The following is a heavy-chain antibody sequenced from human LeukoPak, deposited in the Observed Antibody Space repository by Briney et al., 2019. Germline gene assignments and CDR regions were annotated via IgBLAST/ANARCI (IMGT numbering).Heavy chain of an antibody. Sequence: SVKVSCKASGGTFSSYAISWVRQAPGQGLEWMGGIIPIFGTANYAQKFQGRVTITTDESTSTAYMELSSLRSEDTAVYYCARGGIKFGVVIMGAFGIWGQGTMVTVSS. CDR1: GGTFSSYA. J-gene: IGHJ3*02. CDR3: ARGGIKFGVVIMGAFGI. D-gene: IGHD3-3*01. CDR2: IIPIFGTA. V-gene: IGHV1-69*05.